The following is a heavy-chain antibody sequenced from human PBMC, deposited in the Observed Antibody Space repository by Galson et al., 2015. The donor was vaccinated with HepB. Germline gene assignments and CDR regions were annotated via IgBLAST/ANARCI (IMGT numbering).Heavy chain of an antibody. CDR2: IYSGGST. CDR1: GFTVSSNY. J-gene: IGHJ4*02. D-gene: IGHD5-18*01. CDR3: ARWLGYSYGDY. V-gene: IGHV3-66*01. Sequence: SLRLSCAASGFTVSSNYMSWVRQAPGKGLEWVSVIYSGGSTYYADSVKGRFTISRDNSKNTLYLQMNSLRAEDTAVYYCARWLGYSYGDYWGQGTLVTVSS.